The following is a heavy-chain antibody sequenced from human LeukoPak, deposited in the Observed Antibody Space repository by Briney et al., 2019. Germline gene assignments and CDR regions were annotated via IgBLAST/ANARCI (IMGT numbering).Heavy chain of an antibody. CDR1: GYTFTSYY. J-gene: IGHJ4*02. CDR2: IIPIFGTA. V-gene: IGHV1-69*13. CDR3: ARSVLYYDILTGFLDY. Sequence: SVKVSCKASGYTFTSYYMHWVRQAPGQGLEWMGGIIPIFGTANYAQKFQGRVTITADESTSTAYMELSSLRSEDTAVYYCARSVLYYDILTGFLDYWGQGTLVTVSS. D-gene: IGHD3-9*01.